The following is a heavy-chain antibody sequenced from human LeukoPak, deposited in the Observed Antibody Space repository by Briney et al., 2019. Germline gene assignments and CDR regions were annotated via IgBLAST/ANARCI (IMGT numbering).Heavy chain of an antibody. CDR3: ARHDGRYSSGWDFDY. CDR1: GGSISTYY. Sequence: SETLSLTCTVSGGSISTYYWSCIPQPPGKGLEWIGYIYYSGSTNYNPSLKSRVTISVDTSKNQFSLKLNSVTAADTAVYYCARHDGRYSSGWDFDYWGQGTLVTVSS. CDR2: IYYSGST. V-gene: IGHV4-59*08. D-gene: IGHD6-19*01. J-gene: IGHJ4*02.